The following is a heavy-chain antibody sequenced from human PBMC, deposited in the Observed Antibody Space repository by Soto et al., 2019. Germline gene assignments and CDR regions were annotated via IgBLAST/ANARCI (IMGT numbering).Heavy chain of an antibody. CDR3: ATDATRSDGLYYFDY. CDR2: IDNSGGTT. V-gene: IGHV3-23*01. J-gene: IGHJ4*02. Sequence: PVGSLILSFVASGSTLETYAMGSVCQAPGKGLEWVSVIDNSGGTTYYTDSVTGRFTISRDNSKNTLYLQMRSLRAEETAKYYRATDATRSDGLYYFDYWGQGTLVTDSS. D-gene: IGHD1-26*01. CDR1: GSTLETYA.